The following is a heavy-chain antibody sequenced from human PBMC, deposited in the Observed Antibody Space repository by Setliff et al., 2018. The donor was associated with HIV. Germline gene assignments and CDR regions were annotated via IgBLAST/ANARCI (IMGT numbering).Heavy chain of an antibody. CDR1: GGTFSSYA. D-gene: IGHD4-4*01. J-gene: IGHJ4*02. CDR2: IIPIFGTA. CDR3: APIDPFPHDYSNSSFDY. Sequence: GASVKVSCKASGGTFSSYAISWVRQAPGQGLEWMGGIIPIFGTANYTQKFQGRVTITADDSTSTAYMELSSLRSEDTAVYYCAPIDPFPHDYSNSSFDYWGQGTLVTVSS. V-gene: IGHV1-69*13.